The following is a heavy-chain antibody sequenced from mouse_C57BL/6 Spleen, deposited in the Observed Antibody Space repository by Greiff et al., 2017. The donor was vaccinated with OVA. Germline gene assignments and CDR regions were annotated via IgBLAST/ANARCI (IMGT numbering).Heavy chain of an antibody. J-gene: IGHJ2*01. CDR3: ASGGY. D-gene: IGHD3-1*01. CDR2: ILPGSGSS. V-gene: IGHV1-9*01. Sequence: VQVVESGAELMKPGASVKLSCKATGFTFTDYWIEWVKQRPGNGLEWIGEILPGSGSSTNTEQFTGKAPFIADTSPITAYMQVSSLTTEDTAIYYRASGGYWGQGTTLTVSS. CDR1: GFTFTDYW.